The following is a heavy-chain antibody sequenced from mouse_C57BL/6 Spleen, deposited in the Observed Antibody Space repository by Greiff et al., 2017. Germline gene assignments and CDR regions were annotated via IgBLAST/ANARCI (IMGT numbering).Heavy chain of an antibody. Sequence: QVQLQQSGAELARTGASVKMSCTASGYTFTSYTMHWVQQTPGQGLEWIGYINPSSGYIKYTQTFKDKATLTADKSSSTAYMQLSSLTSEDSAVXYCATLTGVDFDYWGQGTTLTVSS. CDR3: ATLTGVDFDY. CDR2: INPSSGYI. V-gene: IGHV1-4*01. CDR1: GYTFTSYT. J-gene: IGHJ2*01. D-gene: IGHD4-1*01.